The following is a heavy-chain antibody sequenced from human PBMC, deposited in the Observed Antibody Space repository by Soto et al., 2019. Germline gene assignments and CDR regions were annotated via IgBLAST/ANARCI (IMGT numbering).Heavy chain of an antibody. D-gene: IGHD2-2*02. CDR2: INPNSGGT. Sequence: VKRAWKSFGYTKSVYLRDWRRNDNRQGLEWMGWINPNSGGTNYAQKFQGRVTVTRDTPTSTAYMELSRLTSDDTAVYYCARSLTEGYCTITGCHTRPLYGMGVWGQPLTGTLSS. V-gene: IGHV1-2*02. CDR1: GYTKSVYL. CDR3: ARSLTEGYCTITGCHTRPLYGMGV. J-gene: IGHJ6*02.